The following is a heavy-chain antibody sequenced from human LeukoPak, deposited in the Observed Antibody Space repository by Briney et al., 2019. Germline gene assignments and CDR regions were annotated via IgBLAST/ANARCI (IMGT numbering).Heavy chain of an antibody. J-gene: IGHJ5*02. Sequence: SETLSLTCTVSGGSISSYYWSWLRQPPGKGREWIGYIYYSGSTNYNPSLKSRVTISVDTSKNQFSLKLSSVTAADTAVYYCARGVVVPAAPNWFDPWGQGTLVTVSS. CDR3: ARGVVVPAAPNWFDP. CDR2: IYYSGST. V-gene: IGHV4-59*08. CDR1: GGSISSYY. D-gene: IGHD2-2*01.